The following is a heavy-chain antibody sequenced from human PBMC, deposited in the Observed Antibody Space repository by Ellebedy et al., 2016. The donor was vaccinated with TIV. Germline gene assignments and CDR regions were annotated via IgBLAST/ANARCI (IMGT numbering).Heavy chain of an antibody. CDR3: AKDRAYYDILTGYLFDY. CDR1: GFTFSSYG. D-gene: IGHD3-9*01. CDR2: IRYDGSNK. Sequence: GESLKISCAASGFTFSSYGMHWVRQAPGKGLEWVAFIRYDGSNKYYADSVKGRFTISRDNSKNTLYLQMNSLRAEDTTVYYCAKDRAYYDILTGYLFDYWGQGTLVTVSS. V-gene: IGHV3-30*02. J-gene: IGHJ4*02.